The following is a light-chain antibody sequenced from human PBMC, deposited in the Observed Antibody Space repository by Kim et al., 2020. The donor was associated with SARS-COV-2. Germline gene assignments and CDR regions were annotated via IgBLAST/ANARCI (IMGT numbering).Light chain of an antibody. CDR1: VLSKKY. CDR3: YSATDNNLI. J-gene: IGLJ2*01. V-gene: IGLV3-27*01. Sequence: SYELTQPSSVSVSPGQTIRITCSGDVLSKKYARWFQQKPGQAPVLVIYKDYERPSGIPERFFGSSSGTTVTLTISGAQVEDEADYYCYSATDNNLIFGGG. CDR2: KDY.